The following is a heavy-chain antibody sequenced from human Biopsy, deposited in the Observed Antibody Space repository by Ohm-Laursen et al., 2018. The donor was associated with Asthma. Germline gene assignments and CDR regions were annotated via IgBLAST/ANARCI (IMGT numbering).Heavy chain of an antibody. D-gene: IGHD3-9*01. Sequence: SETPSCKASGYTFIACHIHWTRQATGQRLEWIAWVNTGNADTKYSQKCQGRVTITRDTSASTAYMELRSLRSEDTATYYCAGAYCDFLTGQVKDVFGVWGQGTMVTVSS. V-gene: IGHV1-3*04. J-gene: IGHJ3*01. CDR1: GYTFIACH. CDR2: VNTGNADT. CDR3: AGAYCDFLTGQVKDVFGV.